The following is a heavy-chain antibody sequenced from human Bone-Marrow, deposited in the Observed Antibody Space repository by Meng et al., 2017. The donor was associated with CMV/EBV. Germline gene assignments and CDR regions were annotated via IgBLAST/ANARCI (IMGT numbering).Heavy chain of an antibody. CDR1: GGSFIGYY. CDR3: ARGLEENLGWEMGY. D-gene: IGHD1-26*01. CDR2: INHSGST. J-gene: IGHJ4*02. Sequence: VQLQQLGEGLLKPSETLSLTCAVYGGSFIGYYWSWIRQPPGKGLEWIGEINHSGSTNYNPSLKSRVTISVDTSKNQFSLKLSSVTAADTAVYYCARGLEENLGWEMGYWGQGTLVTVSS. V-gene: IGHV4-34*01.